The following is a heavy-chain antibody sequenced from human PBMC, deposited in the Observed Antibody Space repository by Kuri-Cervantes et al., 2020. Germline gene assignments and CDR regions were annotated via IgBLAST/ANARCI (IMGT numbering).Heavy chain of an antibody. CDR1: GFTFSSYA. CDR2: ISYDGRNK. CDR3: ARAPVTMVRGEDYYHYLDV. V-gene: IGHV3-30*04. Sequence: GESLKISCAASGFTFSSYAMHWVRRAPGKGLEWVAVISYDGRNKYNSDSVKGRFTISRDKSKNTLSLRMNSLRPDDTAVYYCARAPVTMVRGEDYYHYLDVWGKGITVTVSS. J-gene: IGHJ6*03. D-gene: IGHD3-10*01.